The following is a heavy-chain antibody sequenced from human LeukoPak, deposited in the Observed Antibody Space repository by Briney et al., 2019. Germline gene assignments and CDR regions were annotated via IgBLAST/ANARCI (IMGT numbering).Heavy chain of an antibody. CDR3: ARTGSTVTMLYPFDH. CDR2: IYYSGST. CDR1: GGSFSGYY. J-gene: IGHJ4*02. D-gene: IGHD4-17*01. Sequence: SETLSLTCAVYGGSFSGYYWSWIRQPPGNGLEWIGYIYYSGSTNYNPSLKSRVSISVDTSKNQFSLKLSSVTAADTAVYYCARTGSTVTMLYPFDHWGQGTLVTVSS. V-gene: IGHV4-59*01.